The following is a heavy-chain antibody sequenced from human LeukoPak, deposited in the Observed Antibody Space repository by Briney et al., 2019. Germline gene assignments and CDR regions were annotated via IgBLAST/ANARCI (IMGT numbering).Heavy chain of an antibody. D-gene: IGHD6-19*01. V-gene: IGHV4-61*01. CDR2: MYYSGST. CDR3: ARFVRSSGWYPSDAFDI. J-gene: IGHJ3*02. CDR1: GGSVSSGSYY. Sequence: PSETLSLTCTVSGGSVSSGSYYWSWIRQPPGKGLEWIGYMYYSGSTNYNPSLKSRVTISVDTSKNQFSLKLSSVTAADTAVYYCARFVRSSGWYPSDAFDIWGQGTMVTVSS.